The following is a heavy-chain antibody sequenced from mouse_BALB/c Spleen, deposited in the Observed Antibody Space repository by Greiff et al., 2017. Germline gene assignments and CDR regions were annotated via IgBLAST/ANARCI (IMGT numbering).Heavy chain of an antibody. J-gene: IGHJ3*01. CDR2: IYPGNSDT. Sequence: VQLQQSGTVLARPGASVKMSCKASGYTFTSYWMHWVKQRPGQGLEWIGDIYPGNSDTSYNQKFKGKAKLTATSSTSTSYMELSSLTNEDSAVYYCTRHYYNGSRSAWFAYWGQGTLVTVAA. D-gene: IGHD1-1*01. V-gene: IGHV1-5*01. CDR1: GYTFTSYW. CDR3: TRHYYNGSRSAWFAY.